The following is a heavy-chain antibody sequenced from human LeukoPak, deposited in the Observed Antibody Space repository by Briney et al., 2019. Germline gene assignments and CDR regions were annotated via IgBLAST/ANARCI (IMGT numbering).Heavy chain of an antibody. Sequence: GGSRRLSCAASGFTFSSDSMNWVRQAPGKVLGWVSSISSSSSYIYYADSVKGRFTISRDNAKNSLYLQMNSLRAEDTAVYYCARASPGRYYYDTSTSGYWGQGTLVTVSS. D-gene: IGHD3-22*01. V-gene: IGHV3-21*01. J-gene: IGHJ4*02. CDR2: ISSSSSYI. CDR3: ARASPGRYYYDTSTSGY. CDR1: GFTFSSDS.